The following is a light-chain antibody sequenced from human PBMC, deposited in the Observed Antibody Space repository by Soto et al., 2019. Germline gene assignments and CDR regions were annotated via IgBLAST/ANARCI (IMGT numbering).Light chain of an antibody. Sequence: EIVLTQSPGTLSLSPGERATLSCRASQSVSSSYLAWYQQKPGQAPRLLIYGASSRATGIPDRFSGSGSGTDFTLTISRLEPEDFAMYYCQQYGISPLTFGGGTK. CDR3: QQYGISPLT. CDR1: QSVSSSY. J-gene: IGKJ4*01. CDR2: GAS. V-gene: IGKV3-20*01.